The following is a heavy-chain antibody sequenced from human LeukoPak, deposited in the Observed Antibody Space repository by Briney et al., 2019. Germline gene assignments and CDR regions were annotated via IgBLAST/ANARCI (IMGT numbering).Heavy chain of an antibody. V-gene: IGHV1-69*04. D-gene: IGHD1-20*01. CDR2: TIPILGIA. Sequence: ASVKVSCKASGGTFSSYAISWVRQAPGQGLEWMGRTIPILGIANYAQKFQGRVTITADKSTSTAYMELSSLRSEDTAVYYCARSVGVTGNYFDYWGQGTLVTVSS. CDR1: GGTFSSYA. J-gene: IGHJ4*02. CDR3: ARSVGVTGNYFDY.